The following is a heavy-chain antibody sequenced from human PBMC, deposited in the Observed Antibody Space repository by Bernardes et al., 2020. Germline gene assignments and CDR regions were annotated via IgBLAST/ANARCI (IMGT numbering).Heavy chain of an antibody. CDR3: ARSSPPLYYYGMDV. CDR1: GFTVSSNY. CDR2: IYSGGST. Sequence: GGSLRLSCAASGFTVSSNYMSWVRQAPGKGLEWVSVIYSGGSTYYADSVKGRFTISRDNSKNTLYLQMNSLRAEDTAVYYCARSSPPLYYYGMDVWGQGTTVTVSS. V-gene: IGHV3-53*01. J-gene: IGHJ6*02.